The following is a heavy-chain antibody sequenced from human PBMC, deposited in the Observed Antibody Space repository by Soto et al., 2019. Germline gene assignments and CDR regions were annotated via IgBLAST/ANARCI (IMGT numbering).Heavy chain of an antibody. CDR1: GYNFRGYY. CDR2: INPNSGGT. V-gene: IGHV1-2*02. Sequence: QVQLVQSGAEVKKPGASVKVSCKTSGYNFRGYYLHWVRQGPGHGLEWMGWINPNSGGTKYAQKFQGRVTMTRDTSISTAYMELGRLRSDDTAVFYCAMGSDYFDYWGQGTLVTVSS. D-gene: IGHD1-26*01. J-gene: IGHJ4*02. CDR3: AMGSDYFDY.